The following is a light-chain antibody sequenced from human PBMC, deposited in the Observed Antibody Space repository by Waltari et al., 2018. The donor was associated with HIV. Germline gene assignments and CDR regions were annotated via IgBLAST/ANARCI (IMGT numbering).Light chain of an antibody. CDR3: GTWDSSLSAVV. Sequence: QSVLTQPPSVSAAPGPKVTIPCSGSSSNIGHNFVSWYQQLPGTAPKLLIYERNNRPTGIPDRFSASKSGTSATLGITGLQTGDGADYYCGTWDSSLSAVVFGGGTKLTVL. CDR1: SSNIGHNF. J-gene: IGLJ3*02. CDR2: ERN. V-gene: IGLV1-51*02.